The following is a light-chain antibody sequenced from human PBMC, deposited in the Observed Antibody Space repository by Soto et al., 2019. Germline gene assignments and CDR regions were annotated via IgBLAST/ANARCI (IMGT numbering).Light chain of an antibody. V-gene: IGLV2-14*01. CDR1: SSDVGGYNY. Sequence: QSVLAQPASVSGSPGQSTIISCTGTSSDVGGYNYVSWYQQHPGKAPTFLIYEVDNRASGVSDRFSGSKSGNTASLTISGLQAEDEADYYCSSYTSSNTLVFGTRTKVTVL. CDR3: SSYTSSNTLV. CDR2: EVD. J-gene: IGLJ1*01.